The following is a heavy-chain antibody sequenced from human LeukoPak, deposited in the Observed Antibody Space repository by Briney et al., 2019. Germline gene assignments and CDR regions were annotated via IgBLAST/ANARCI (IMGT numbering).Heavy chain of an antibody. CDR2: IYYSGST. V-gene: IGHV4-30-4*01. D-gene: IGHD6-13*01. CDR1: GGSISSGDYY. Sequence: SQTLSLTCTVSGGSISSGDYYWSWIRQPPGKGLEWIGYIYYSGSTYYNPSLKSRVTISVDTSKNQFSLKLSSVTAADTAVYYCARAGSSWYGPANWFDPWGQGTLVTVSS. J-gene: IGHJ5*02. CDR3: ARAGSSWYGPANWFDP.